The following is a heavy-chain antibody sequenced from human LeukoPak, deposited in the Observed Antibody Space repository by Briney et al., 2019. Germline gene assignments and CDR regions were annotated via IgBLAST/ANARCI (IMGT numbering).Heavy chain of an antibody. D-gene: IGHD3-22*01. CDR2: ISGSGGST. J-gene: IGHJ3*02. CDR3: AKDLWGLDYYDSSGYYDAFDI. Sequence: GGSLRLSCAASGFTFSGYAMSWVRQAPGKGLEWVSAISGSGGSTYYADSVKGRFTISRDNSKNTLYLQMNSLRAEDTAVYYCAKDLWGLDYYDSSGYYDAFDIWGQGTMVTVSS. CDR1: GFTFSGYA. V-gene: IGHV3-23*01.